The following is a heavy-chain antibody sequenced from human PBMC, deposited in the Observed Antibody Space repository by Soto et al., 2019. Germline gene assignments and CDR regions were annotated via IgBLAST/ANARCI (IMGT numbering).Heavy chain of an antibody. D-gene: IGHD2-2*01. CDR3: ARERYQVISDGMDV. CDR1: GYTFTGYY. J-gene: IGHJ6*02. Sequence: ASVKVSCKASGYTFTGYYVHWVREAPGQGLEWMGWINPETGGTSYAQKFQGRVTWSRDTSINTAYLELSRLRFDDAAVYFCARERYQVISDGMDVWGQGTTVTVSS. V-gene: IGHV1-2*02. CDR2: INPETGGT.